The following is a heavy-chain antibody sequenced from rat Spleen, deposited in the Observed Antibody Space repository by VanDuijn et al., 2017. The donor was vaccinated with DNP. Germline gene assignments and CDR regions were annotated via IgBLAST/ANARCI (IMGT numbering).Heavy chain of an antibody. D-gene: IGHD1-6*01. J-gene: IGHJ3*01. CDR3: VRQRVMYTTATGFAY. V-gene: IGHV5-17*01. CDR1: GFTFSDYA. Sequence: EVQLVESGGGLVQPGRSLKLSCPASGFTFSDYAMAWARQAPGKGLEWVATISYDGLRTYYRDSVKGRFTISRDDSKATLYLQMDSLRSDDTATYYCVRQRVMYTTATGFAYWGQGTLVSVSS. CDR2: ISYDGLRT.